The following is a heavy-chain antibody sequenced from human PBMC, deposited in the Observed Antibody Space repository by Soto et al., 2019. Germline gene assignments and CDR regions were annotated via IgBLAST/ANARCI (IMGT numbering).Heavy chain of an antibody. D-gene: IGHD6-19*01. Sequence: SVKVSCKASGGTFSSYAISWVRQAPGQGLEWMGGIIPILGTANYAQKFQGRVTITADKSTSTAYMELSSLRSEDTAVYYCAGGGGWHQNWFDPWGQGTLVTVSS. CDR2: IIPILGTA. V-gene: IGHV1-69*10. CDR1: GGTFSSYA. CDR3: AGGGGWHQNWFDP. J-gene: IGHJ5*02.